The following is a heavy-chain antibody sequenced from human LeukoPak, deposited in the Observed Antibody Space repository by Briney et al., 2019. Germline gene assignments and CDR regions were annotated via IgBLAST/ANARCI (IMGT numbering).Heavy chain of an antibody. J-gene: IGHJ2*01. CDR1: GGTFSSYA. Sequence: ASVKVSCKASGGTFSSYAISWVRQAPGQGLEWMGGIIPIFGTANYAQKFQGRVTITADESTSTAYMELSGLRSEDTAVYYCARVIGDTAMVGDWYFDLWGRGTLVTVSP. D-gene: IGHD5-18*01. CDR2: IIPIFGTA. V-gene: IGHV1-69*13. CDR3: ARVIGDTAMVGDWYFDL.